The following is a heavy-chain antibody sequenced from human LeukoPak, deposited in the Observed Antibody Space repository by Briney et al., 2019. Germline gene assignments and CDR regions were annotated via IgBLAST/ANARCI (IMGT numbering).Heavy chain of an antibody. D-gene: IGHD5-18*01. CDR2: ISDSGGST. CDR3: AKGRGYSYGYFDY. Sequence: GGSLRLSCTASGFTFSTFAMNWVRQAPGKGLEWVSAISDSGGSTYYADSVKGRFTISRDNSKNTLYLQMNSLRAEDTAVYYCAKGRGYSYGYFDYWGQGTLVTVSS. V-gene: IGHV3-23*01. CDR1: GFTFSTFA. J-gene: IGHJ4*02.